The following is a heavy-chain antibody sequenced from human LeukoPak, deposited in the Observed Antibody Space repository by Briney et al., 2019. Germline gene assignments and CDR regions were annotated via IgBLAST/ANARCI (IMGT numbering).Heavy chain of an antibody. J-gene: IGHJ4*02. CDR2: ISWNSGSI. CDR1: GFTFDDYA. CDR3: ARWDYDFWSGYYTRDY. Sequence: GGSLRLSCAASGFTFDDYAMHWVRQAPGKGLEWVSGISWNSGSIGYADSVKGRFTISRDNAKNSLYLQMNSLRAEDTAVYYCARWDYDFWSGYYTRDYWGQGTLVTVSS. D-gene: IGHD3-3*01. V-gene: IGHV3-9*01.